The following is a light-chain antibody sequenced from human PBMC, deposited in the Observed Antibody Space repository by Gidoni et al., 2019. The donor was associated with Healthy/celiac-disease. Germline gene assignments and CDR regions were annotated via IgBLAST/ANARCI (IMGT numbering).Light chain of an antibody. V-gene: IGKV1-39*01. CDR3: QQSYSTPPYT. Sequence: DIQMTQSPSSLSASVGDRVTITCRASQSIISYLNWYQQKPGKVPKLLIYAASSLQSGVPSRFSGSGSETDFTLTISSLQPEDFATYYCQQSYSTPPYTFGQGTKLEIK. CDR2: AAS. J-gene: IGKJ2*01. CDR1: QSIISY.